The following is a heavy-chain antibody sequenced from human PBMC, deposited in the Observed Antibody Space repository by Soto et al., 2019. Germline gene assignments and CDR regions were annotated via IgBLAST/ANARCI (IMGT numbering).Heavy chain of an antibody. CDR1: GGTFSSYA. CDR3: AGSGGLGIASNPVDY. D-gene: IGHD2-8*02. V-gene: IGHV1-69*13. CDR2: IIPIFGTA. J-gene: IGHJ4*02. Sequence: ASVKVSCKASGGTFSSYAISWVRQAPGQGLEWMGGIIPIFGTANYAQKFQGRVTITADESTSTAYMGLSSLRSEDTAVYYCAGSGGLGIASNPVDYWGQGTLVTVSS.